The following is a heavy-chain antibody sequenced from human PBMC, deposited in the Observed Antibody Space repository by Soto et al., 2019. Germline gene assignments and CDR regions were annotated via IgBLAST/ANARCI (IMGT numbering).Heavy chain of an antibody. Sequence: PSETLSLTCTVSGGSISSAGYYWSWIRQHPGKGLEWIGYIYYSGSTYYNPSLKSRVTILVDTSKNQFSLNLSSVTAADTAVYYCARAHYSSSSGKNWFDPWGQGTVVTVSS. V-gene: IGHV4-31*03. D-gene: IGHD6-6*01. CDR2: IYYSGST. CDR1: GGSISSAGYY. CDR3: ARAHYSSSSGKNWFDP. J-gene: IGHJ5*02.